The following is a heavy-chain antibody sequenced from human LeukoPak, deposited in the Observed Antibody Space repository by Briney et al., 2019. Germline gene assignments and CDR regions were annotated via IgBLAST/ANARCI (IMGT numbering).Heavy chain of an antibody. V-gene: IGHV4-59*01. J-gene: IGHJ5*02. Sequence: SETLSHTCTVSGGSISSYYWSWIRQPPGKGLEWIGYIYYSGNTNYNPSLKSRLTMSVDTSKNQFSLKLSSVTAADTAVYYCARDLGYCSTTSCYTWFDPWGQGTLVTVSS. CDR1: GGSISSYY. CDR2: IYYSGNT. D-gene: IGHD2-2*02. CDR3: ARDLGYCSTTSCYTWFDP.